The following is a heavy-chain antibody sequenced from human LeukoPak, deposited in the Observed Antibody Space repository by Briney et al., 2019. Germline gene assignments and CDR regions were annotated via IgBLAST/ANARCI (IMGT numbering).Heavy chain of an antibody. CDR3: ARYRDDSSGYYLSIEYFQH. Sequence: PSETLSLTCTVSGDSINSSNYYWGWLRQPPGTGLEWVANIKQDGSEKYYVGSVKGRFTISRDNAKHSLYLQLNRLRAEDTAVYYCARYRDDSSGYYLSIEYFQHWGQGTLVTVSS. D-gene: IGHD3-22*01. V-gene: IGHV3-7*01. CDR2: IKQDGSEK. J-gene: IGHJ1*01. CDR1: GDSINSSNYY.